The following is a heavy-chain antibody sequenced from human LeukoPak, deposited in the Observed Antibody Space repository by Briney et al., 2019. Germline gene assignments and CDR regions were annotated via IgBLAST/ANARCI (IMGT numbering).Heavy chain of an antibody. Sequence: GASVKVSCKASGYTFTNYAMNWVRQAPGQGLEWMGGIIPIFGIPDSAQKFQGRLTITADESTTTAYMELSSLRSDDTAIYYCGLSGNYYYYYMDVWGKGTTVTISS. CDR2: IIPIFGIP. V-gene: IGHV1-69*13. D-gene: IGHD6-25*01. CDR3: GLSGNYYYYYMDV. CDR1: GYTFTNYA. J-gene: IGHJ6*03.